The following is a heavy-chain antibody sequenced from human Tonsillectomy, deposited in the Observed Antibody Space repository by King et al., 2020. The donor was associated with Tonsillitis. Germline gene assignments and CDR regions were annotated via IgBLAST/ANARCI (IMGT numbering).Heavy chain of an antibody. CDR3: AKDIKAEIAAAGGFDP. J-gene: IGHJ5*02. CDR1: GFTFDDYA. Sequence: EVQLVESGGGLVQPGRSLRLSCAASGFTFDDYAMHWVRQAPGKGLEWVSGIXWNSGSIGYADSVKGRFTISRDXAKNSLFLQMXSLRAEDTALYYCAKDIKAEIAAAGGFDPWGQGTLVTVSS. CDR2: IXWNSGSI. V-gene: IGHV3-9*01. D-gene: IGHD6-13*01.